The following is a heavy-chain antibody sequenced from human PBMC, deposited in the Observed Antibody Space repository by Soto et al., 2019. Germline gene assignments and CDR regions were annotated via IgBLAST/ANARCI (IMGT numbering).Heavy chain of an antibody. CDR3: ARDHSASFVVPYYYYPYGMDV. D-gene: IGHD2-21*01. Sequence: SVKVSCKASGGTFSSYAISWVRQAPGQGLEWMGGIIPIFGTANYAQKFQGRVTITADESTSTAYMELSSLRSEDTAVYYCARDHSASFVVPYYYYPYGMDVWCQGTTVTGSS. J-gene: IGHJ6*02. CDR1: GGTFSSYA. CDR2: IIPIFGTA. V-gene: IGHV1-69*13.